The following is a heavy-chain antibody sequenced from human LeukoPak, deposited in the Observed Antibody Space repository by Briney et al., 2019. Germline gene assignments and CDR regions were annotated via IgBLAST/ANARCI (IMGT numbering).Heavy chain of an antibody. CDR2: IYHSGST. CDR1: GYSISSGYY. V-gene: IGHV4-38-2*02. J-gene: IGHJ4*02. CDR3: ARSLLELHTFDY. D-gene: IGHD1-7*01. Sequence: SETLSLTCTVSGYSISSGYYWGWIRQPPGKGLERIGSIYHSGSTYYNPSLKSRVTISVDTSKNQFSLKLSSVTAADTAVYYCARSLLELHTFDYWGRGTLITVSS.